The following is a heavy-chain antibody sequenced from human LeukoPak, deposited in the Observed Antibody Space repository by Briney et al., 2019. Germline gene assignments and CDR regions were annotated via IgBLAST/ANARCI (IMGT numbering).Heavy chain of an antibody. CDR1: GGSFSGYY. J-gene: IGHJ6*03. D-gene: IGHD3-10*01. CDR2: INHSGST. V-gene: IGHV4-34*01. CDR3: ARSLEGSGSYYNYYYYYMDV. Sequence: SETLSPTCAVYGGSFSGYYWSWIRQPPGKGLEWIGEINHSGSTNYNPSLKSRVTISVDTSKNQFSLKLSSVTAADTAVYYCARSLEGSGSYYNYYYYYMDVWGKGTTVTVSS.